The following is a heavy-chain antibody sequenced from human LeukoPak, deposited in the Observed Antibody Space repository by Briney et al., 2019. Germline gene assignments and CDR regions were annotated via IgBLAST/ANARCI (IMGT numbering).Heavy chain of an antibody. V-gene: IGHV3-23*01. Sequence: PGGSLRLSCAASGFTFSNYAMNWVRQAPGKGLEWVSAISGSGGGTYYADSVKGRFTISRDNSKNTLYLQMNSLRAEDTAVYYCAKGGPGSSSHYWGQGTLVTVSS. CDR3: AKGGPGSSSHY. CDR1: GFTFSNYA. J-gene: IGHJ4*02. CDR2: ISGSGGGT. D-gene: IGHD6-6*01.